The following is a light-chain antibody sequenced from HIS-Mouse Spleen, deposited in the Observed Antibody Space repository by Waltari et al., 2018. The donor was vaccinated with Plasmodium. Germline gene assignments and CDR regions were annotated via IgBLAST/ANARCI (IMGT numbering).Light chain of an antibody. Sequence: QSALTQPPSASGSPGQSVTISCTGTSSDVGGYNYVSWYQQHPGKAPKRMIYEVSKRPSGCPDRFSGSKSGNTASLTVSGLQAEDEADYYGSSYAGSNNLVFGGGTKLTVL. CDR1: SSDVGGYNY. CDR2: EVS. V-gene: IGLV2-8*01. CDR3: SSYAGSNNLV. J-gene: IGLJ2*01.